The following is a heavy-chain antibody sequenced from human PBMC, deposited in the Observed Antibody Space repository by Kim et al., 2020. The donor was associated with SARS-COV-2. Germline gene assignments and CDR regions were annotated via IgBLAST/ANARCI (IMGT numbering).Heavy chain of an antibody. J-gene: IGHJ4*02. Sequence: ASVKVSCKTSGYTFTTQYLHWVRQAPGQGLEWMGRINPSSGGTNYAQKFQGRVTMTRDTSISTAYMELSRLQSDDTVVYYCAKGNTETIDSWGQGTLVTVSS. CDR2: INPSSGGT. CDR1: GYTFTTQY. V-gene: IGHV1-2*05. CDR3: AKGNTETIDS.